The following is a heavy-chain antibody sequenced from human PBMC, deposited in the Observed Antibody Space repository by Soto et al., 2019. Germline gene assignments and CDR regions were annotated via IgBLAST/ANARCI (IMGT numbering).Heavy chain of an antibody. CDR3: AREFTSGSSYNQWFDP. V-gene: IGHV4-59*01. J-gene: IGHJ5*02. CDR2: IYYGGST. D-gene: IGHD3-10*01. Sequence: QVQLQESGPGLVKPSETLSLTCTVSGGSINNYYWSWIRQPPGKGLEWIGYIYYGGSTNYNPSLSSRVTISEDTSKNQFFLRLRSVTAADTAIYYCAREFTSGSSYNQWFDPWGQGTLVTVSS. CDR1: GGSINNYY.